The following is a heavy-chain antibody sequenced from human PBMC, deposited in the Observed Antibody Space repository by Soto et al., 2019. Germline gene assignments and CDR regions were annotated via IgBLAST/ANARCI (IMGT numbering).Heavy chain of an antibody. CDR1: GYIFKSYG. V-gene: IGHV1-18*01. D-gene: IGHD3-22*01. CDR3: ARGGDSSDW. Sequence: QVQLVQSGTEVKKPGASVKVSCKASGYIFKSYGITWVRQAPGQGLEWMGWISVYTGNTKYAQKFKGRVTMTRDTSTSTAYMELRSMRSDDTAVYYCARGGDSSDWWGQGTLVTVSS. J-gene: IGHJ4*02. CDR2: ISVYTGNT.